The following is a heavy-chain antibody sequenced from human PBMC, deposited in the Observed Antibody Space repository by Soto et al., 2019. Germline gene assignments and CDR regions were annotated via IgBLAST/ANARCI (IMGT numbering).Heavy chain of an antibody. V-gene: IGHV1-18*04. CDR3: ARDAAAAIVGNWFDP. D-gene: IGHD3-3*01. Sequence: QVQLGQSGAEVKKPGASVKVSCKASGYTFTSYGISWVRQAPGHGLEWMGWISAYDGNTNYAQKLQGRVTMTTDTSTSTAYMELRSLRSDDTAVYYCARDAAAAIVGNWFDPWGQGTLVTVSA. CDR1: GYTFTSYG. CDR2: ISAYDGNT. J-gene: IGHJ5*02.